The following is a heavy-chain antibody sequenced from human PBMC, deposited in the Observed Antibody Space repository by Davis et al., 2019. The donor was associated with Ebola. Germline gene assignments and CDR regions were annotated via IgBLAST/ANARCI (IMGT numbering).Heavy chain of an antibody. D-gene: IGHD6-13*01. J-gene: IGHJ6*02. V-gene: IGHV3-30-3*01. CDR1: GFTFSSYA. Sequence: GGSLRLSCAASGFTFSSYAMHWVRQAPGKGLEWVAVISYDGSNKYYADSVKGRFTISRDNSKNTLYLQMNSLRAEDTAVYYCARGKRYSSSWLYYYYGMDVWGQGTTVTVSS. CDR3: ARGKRYSSSWLYYYYGMDV. CDR2: ISYDGSNK.